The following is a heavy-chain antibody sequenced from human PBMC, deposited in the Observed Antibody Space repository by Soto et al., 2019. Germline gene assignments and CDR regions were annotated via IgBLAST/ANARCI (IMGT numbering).Heavy chain of an antibody. D-gene: IGHD6-19*01. CDR2: IYWNDDE. CDR3: ARRLWDSSGWHPVDS. CDR1: GVSVSTTGGG. J-gene: IGHJ4*02. V-gene: IGHV2-5*01. Sequence: QITLKESGPTLVKPTQTLTLTCTLSGVSVSTTGGGVAWIRQPPGKALECLALIYWNDDERYSPSLKSRLTISKDISKNQVVLTMANMDPVDAATYYCARRLWDSSGWHPVDSWGQGALVTVSS.